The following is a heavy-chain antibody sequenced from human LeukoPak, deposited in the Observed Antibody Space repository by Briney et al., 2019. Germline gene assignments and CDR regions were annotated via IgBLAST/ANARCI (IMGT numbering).Heavy chain of an antibody. CDR2: ISYDGSNK. CDR1: GFTFSSYA. Sequence: GRSLRLSCAASGFTFSSYAMHWVRQAPGKGLEWVAVISYDGSNKYYADSVKGRFTISRDNSKNTLYLQTNSLRAEDTAVYYCARGVKSSWYYFDYWGQGTLVTVSS. CDR3: ARGVKSSWYYFDY. V-gene: IGHV3-30-3*01. D-gene: IGHD6-13*01. J-gene: IGHJ4*02.